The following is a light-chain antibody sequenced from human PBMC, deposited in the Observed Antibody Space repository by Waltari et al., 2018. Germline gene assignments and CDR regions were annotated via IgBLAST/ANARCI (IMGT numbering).Light chain of an antibody. CDR3: ALYMGSGIWV. Sequence: QTVVTQAPSLSVSPGGTVTLTCALSSGSLSTTSYATWYQQTPGQAPRTLVYKANARPSGVPDRFSGSILGNTAALTITGAQADDESDYYCALYMGSGIWVFGGGTRLTVL. CDR2: KAN. V-gene: IGLV8-61*01. CDR1: SGSLSTTSY. J-gene: IGLJ3*02.